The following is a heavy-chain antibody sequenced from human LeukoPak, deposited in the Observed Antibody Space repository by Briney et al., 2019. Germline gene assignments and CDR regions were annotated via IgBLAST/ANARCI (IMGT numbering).Heavy chain of an antibody. Sequence: GGSLRLSCAASGFTFSSYGMHWVRQAPGKGLEWVAFIRYDGGNKYYADSVKGRFTISRDNSKNTLYLQMNSLRAEDTAVYYCAKDPSSSVGHFDYWGQGTLVTVSS. CDR3: AKDPSSSVGHFDY. V-gene: IGHV3-30*02. CDR1: GFTFSSYG. CDR2: IRYDGGNK. J-gene: IGHJ4*02. D-gene: IGHD6-19*01.